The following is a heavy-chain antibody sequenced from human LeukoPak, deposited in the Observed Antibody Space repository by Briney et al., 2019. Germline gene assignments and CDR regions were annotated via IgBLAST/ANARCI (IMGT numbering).Heavy chain of an antibody. D-gene: IGHD6-13*01. J-gene: IGHJ4*02. CDR1: GGSFSGYY. V-gene: IGHV4-59*01. CDR3: ARTAAGLDY. CDR2: IYYSGST. Sequence: SETLSLTCAVYGGSFSGYYWSWIRQPPGKGLEWIGYIYYSGSTNYNPSLKSRVTISVDTSENQFSLKLSSVTAADTAVYYCARTAAGLDYWGQGTLVTVSS.